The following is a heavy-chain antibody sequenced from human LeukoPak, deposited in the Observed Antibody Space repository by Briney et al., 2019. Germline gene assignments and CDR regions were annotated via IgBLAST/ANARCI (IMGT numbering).Heavy chain of an antibody. CDR1: GFTFSSYG. D-gene: IGHD3-10*01. CDR2: ISYDGSNK. J-gene: IGHJ4*02. Sequence: GGSLRLSCAASGFTFSSYGMHWVRQAPGKGLEWVAVISYDGSNKYYADSVKGRFTISRDNSKNTLYLQMNSLRAEDTAVYYCVGSYFDYWGQGTLVTVSS. V-gene: IGHV3-30*03. CDR3: VGSYFDY.